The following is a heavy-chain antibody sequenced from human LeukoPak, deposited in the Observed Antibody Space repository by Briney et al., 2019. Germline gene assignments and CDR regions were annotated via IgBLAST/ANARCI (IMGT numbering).Heavy chain of an antibody. J-gene: IGHJ4*02. CDR1: GYTFTGYY. Sequence: GASVKVSCKASGYTFTGYYMHWVRQAPGQGLEWMGWINPNSGGTNYAQKFQGRVTMTRDTSISTAYMELSRLRSDDTAVYYCARVGYCSSTSCYTYDYWGQGTLVTASS. V-gene: IGHV1-2*02. CDR2: INPNSGGT. CDR3: ARVGYCSSTSCYTYDY. D-gene: IGHD2-2*02.